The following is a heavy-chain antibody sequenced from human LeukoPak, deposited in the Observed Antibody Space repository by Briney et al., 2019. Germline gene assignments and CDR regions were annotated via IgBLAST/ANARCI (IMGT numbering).Heavy chain of an antibody. V-gene: IGHV1-2*02. Sequence: ASVKVSCKASGYTFTDYFIHWVRQAPGQGLEWMAWINPNSGDTNCAQKFQGRVTITRDTSITTAYMDVNRLRSDDTAVYYCERDRATYGPEYDDWGQGTLVTVSS. CDR3: ERDRATYGPEYDD. CDR2: INPNSGDT. D-gene: IGHD3-10*01. CDR1: GYTFTDYF. J-gene: IGHJ4*02.